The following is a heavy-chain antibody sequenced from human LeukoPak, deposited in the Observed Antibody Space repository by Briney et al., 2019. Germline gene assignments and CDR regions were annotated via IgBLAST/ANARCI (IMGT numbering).Heavy chain of an antibody. J-gene: IGHJ3*02. V-gene: IGHV4-38-2*01. CDR1: GFTFSDYY. Sequence: GSLRLSCAASGFTFSDYYMSWIRQPPGKGLECIGSIYYGGSTYYNPSLKSRVIISVDTSKNQFSLKLSSVTAADTAVYYCARAYYYASSAFDIWGQGTMVTVSS. D-gene: IGHD3-22*01. CDR3: ARAYYYASSAFDI. CDR2: IYYGGST.